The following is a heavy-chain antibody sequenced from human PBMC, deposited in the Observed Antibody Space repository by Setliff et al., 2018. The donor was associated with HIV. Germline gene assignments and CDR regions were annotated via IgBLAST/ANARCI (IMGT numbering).Heavy chain of an antibody. D-gene: IGHD3-22*01. V-gene: IGHV3-11*04. CDR1: GFTFSDYY. CDR3: ARDPDYYDSSGPDGAFDI. CDR2: ISSSGSTI. Sequence: GGSLRLSCAASGFTFSDYYMSWIRQAPGKGLEWVSYISSSGSTIYYADSVKGRFTISRDNAKNSLYLQMNSLRAEDTAVYYCARDPDYYDSSGPDGAFDIWGQGTMVTVSS. J-gene: IGHJ3*02.